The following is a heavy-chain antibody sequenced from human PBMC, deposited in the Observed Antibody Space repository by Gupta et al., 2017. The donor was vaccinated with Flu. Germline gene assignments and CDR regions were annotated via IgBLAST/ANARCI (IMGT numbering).Heavy chain of an antibody. CDR3: APIDFVYSDGVYWYLDL. Sequence: QVTLKESGPVLVKPTETLTLTCTVSGFSLSNARMGVSWIRQPPGKALEWLAHIFSNDENSYRTSRKSMLTISKDTSNSQVVRTLTNMDSVEQDTEDCAPIDFVYSDGVYWYLDLGGRGTLVTVSS. CDR2: IFSNDEN. CDR1: GFSLSNARMG. D-gene: IGHD5-18*01. V-gene: IGHV2-26*01. J-gene: IGHJ2*01.